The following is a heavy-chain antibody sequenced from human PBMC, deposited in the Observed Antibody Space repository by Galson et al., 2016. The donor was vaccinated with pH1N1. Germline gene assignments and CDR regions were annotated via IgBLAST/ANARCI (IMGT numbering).Heavy chain of an antibody. CDR3: ARKIGAD. V-gene: IGHV3-7*01. Sequence: SLRLSCAASGFIFSSYWMSWVRQAPGHGLEWVANIKQGGSQIYYVDSVKGRFTISRDNAKNSLYLQMNSLRVEDTAVYYCARKIGADWGQGTLVTVSS. D-gene: IGHD1-26*01. J-gene: IGHJ4*02. CDR1: GFIFSSYW. CDR2: IKQGGSQI.